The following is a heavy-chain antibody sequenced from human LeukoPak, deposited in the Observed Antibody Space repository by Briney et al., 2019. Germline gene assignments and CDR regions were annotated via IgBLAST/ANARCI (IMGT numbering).Heavy chain of an antibody. CDR2: INPNTAGT. CDR3: ARGHLGYCTNGVCEHWFDP. Sequence: ASVKVSCKASGYTFTGYYIYWLRRAPGQGLEWIGWINPNTAGTKYAQKFQDRVTMTMDMSINTAYMELSRLRSDDTAVYYCARGHLGYCTNGVCEHWFDPWGQGTLVTVSS. CDR1: GYTFTGYY. J-gene: IGHJ5*02. D-gene: IGHD2-8*01. V-gene: IGHV1-2*02.